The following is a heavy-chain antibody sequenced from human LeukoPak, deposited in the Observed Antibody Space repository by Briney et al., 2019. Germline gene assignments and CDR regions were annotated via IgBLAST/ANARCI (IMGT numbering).Heavy chain of an antibody. D-gene: IGHD1-1*01. CDR2: FDPEDGET. J-gene: IGHJ4*02. V-gene: IGHV1-24*01. Sequence: ASVKVSCKVSGYTLTELSMHWVRQAPGKGLEWMGGFDPEDGETIYAQKFQGRVTMTEDTSTDTAYMELSSLRSEDTAVYYCATDQYREYYFDYWGQGTLVTVPS. CDR3: ATDQYREYYFDY. CDR1: GYTLTELS.